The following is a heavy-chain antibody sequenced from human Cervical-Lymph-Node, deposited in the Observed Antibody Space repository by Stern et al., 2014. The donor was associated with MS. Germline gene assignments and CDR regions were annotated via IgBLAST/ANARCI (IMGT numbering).Heavy chain of an antibody. CDR1: GFTFDNYD. V-gene: IGHV3-48*01. CDR3: VRGAGGYGMDV. D-gene: IGHD3-10*01. CDR2: ISRGSDTI. Sequence: VHLVESGGALVQPGGSLRLSCAVSGFTFDNYDMNWVRQAPGKGLQWISYISRGSDTIFSADSVQGRFTISRDSAKNSLYLQMNSLRAEDTAVYYCVRGAGGYGMDVWGHGTTVTVSS. J-gene: IGHJ6*02.